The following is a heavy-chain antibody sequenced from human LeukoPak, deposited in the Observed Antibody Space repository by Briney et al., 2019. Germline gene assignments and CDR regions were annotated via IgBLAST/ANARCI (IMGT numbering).Heavy chain of an antibody. CDR2: ISAYNGNT. J-gene: IGHJ6*03. Sequence: ASVKVSCKASGYTFTSYGISWVRQAPGQGLEWMGWISAYNGNTNYAQKLQGRVTMTTDTSTSTAYMELRSLRSDDTAVYYCARARRGYRRSWYVGWGRFNDYYHYMDGLGKGNTVTIS. CDR1: GYTFTSYG. CDR3: ARARRGYRRSWYVGWGRFNDYYHYMDG. D-gene: IGHD6-13*01. V-gene: IGHV1-18*01.